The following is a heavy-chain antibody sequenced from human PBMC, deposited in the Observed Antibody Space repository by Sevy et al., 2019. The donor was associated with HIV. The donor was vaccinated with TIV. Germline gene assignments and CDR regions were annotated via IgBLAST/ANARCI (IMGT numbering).Heavy chain of an antibody. CDR1: GYSFTSYW. Sequence: GESLKISCKGSGYSFTSYWIGWVRQMPGKGLEWMGIIYPGDSDTRYSPSFQGQVTTSADKSISTAYLQWTSLKASDTAMYYCARPYCAGDCYSGYYFDYWGQGTLVTVSS. CDR2: IYPGDSDT. V-gene: IGHV5-51*01. D-gene: IGHD2-21*02. CDR3: ARPYCAGDCYSGYYFDY. J-gene: IGHJ4*02.